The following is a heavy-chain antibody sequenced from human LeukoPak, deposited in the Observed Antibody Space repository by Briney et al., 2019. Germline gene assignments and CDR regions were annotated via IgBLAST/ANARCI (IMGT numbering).Heavy chain of an antibody. Sequence: GASVKVSCKASGYTFTSYDINWLRQATGQGLEWMGWMNPNSGNTGYAQKFQGRVTMTRNTSISTAYMELSSLRSEDTAVYYCARVPPDYGDYAYWGQGTLVTVSS. CDR3: ARVPPDYGDYAY. CDR1: GYTFTSYD. V-gene: IGHV1-8*01. CDR2: MNPNSGNT. J-gene: IGHJ4*02. D-gene: IGHD4-17*01.